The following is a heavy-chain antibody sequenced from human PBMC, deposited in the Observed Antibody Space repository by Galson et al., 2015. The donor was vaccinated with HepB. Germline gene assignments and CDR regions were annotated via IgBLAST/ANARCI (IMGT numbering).Heavy chain of an antibody. CDR1: GFTFSVYS. D-gene: IGHD5-12*01. CDR2: IHGSSSTI. V-gene: IGHV3-48*01. Sequence: SLRLSCAASGFTFSVYSMNWVRQAPGKGLEWVSYIHGSSSTIYYADSVKGRFTISRDNAKNSLYLQMNSLRAEDTAIYYCARDGRNGYDDYWGQGTLAAVSS. J-gene: IGHJ4*02. CDR3: ARDGRNGYDDY.